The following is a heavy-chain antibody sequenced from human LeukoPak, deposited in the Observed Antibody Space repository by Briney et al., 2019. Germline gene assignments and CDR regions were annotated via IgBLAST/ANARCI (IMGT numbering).Heavy chain of an antibody. CDR3: AKDLGSAITSALVLDV. CDR2: ITWNRDNI. V-gene: IGHV3-9*01. J-gene: IGHJ6*02. Sequence: PGGSLRLSCTVSGFTFVDYAMHWVRHTPGKGLEWVAGITWNRDNIGYGDSVKGRFTISRDNVKNVLYLQMKSLRPEDTALYYCAKDLGSAITSALVLDVWGQGTT. D-gene: IGHD2-15*01. CDR1: GFTFVDYA.